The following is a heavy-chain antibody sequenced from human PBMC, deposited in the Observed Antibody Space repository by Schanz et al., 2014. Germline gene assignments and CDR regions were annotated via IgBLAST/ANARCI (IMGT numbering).Heavy chain of an antibody. Sequence: EVQLVESGGGLVQPGGSLRLSCAASGFTFSNYGMAWVRQAPGKGLEWVSIIYSGGSTFYADSVKGRFTISRDNSKNTLYLQMNSLRAEDTAVYYCARGGGAAASTWGQGTLVTVSS. CDR1: GFTFSNYG. V-gene: IGHV3-66*01. CDR2: IYSGGST. J-gene: IGHJ5*02. D-gene: IGHD6-13*01. CDR3: ARGGGAAAST.